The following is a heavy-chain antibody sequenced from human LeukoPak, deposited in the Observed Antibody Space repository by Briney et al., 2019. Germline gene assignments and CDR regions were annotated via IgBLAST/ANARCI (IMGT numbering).Heavy chain of an antibody. CDR3: ARDRVLYYYYGMDV. D-gene: IGHD6-13*01. CDR1: GFTFSNYA. Sequence: GGSLRLSCAASGFTFSNYAMSWVRQAPGKGLEWVAVISYDGSNKYYADSVKGRFAISRDNSKNTLYLQMNSLRAEDTAVYYCARDRVLYYYYGMDVWGQGTTVTVSS. J-gene: IGHJ6*02. V-gene: IGHV3-30*09. CDR2: ISYDGSNK.